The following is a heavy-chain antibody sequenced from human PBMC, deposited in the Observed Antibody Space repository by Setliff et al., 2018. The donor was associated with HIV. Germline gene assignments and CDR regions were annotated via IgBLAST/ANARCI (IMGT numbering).Heavy chain of an antibody. D-gene: IGHD2-2*01. V-gene: IGHV1-46*03. CDR1: GYTFTSYY. J-gene: IGHJ6*03. CDR3: ARTCSSTSCPGSFNYYYYYYYMDV. CDR2: INPSGGST. Sequence: ASVKVSCKASGYTFTSYYMHWVRQAPGQGLEWMGTINPSGGSTSYAQKFQGRVTMTRDTSTSTVYMELSSLRSEDTAVYYCARTCSSTSCPGSFNYYYYYYYMDVWGKGTTVTVSS.